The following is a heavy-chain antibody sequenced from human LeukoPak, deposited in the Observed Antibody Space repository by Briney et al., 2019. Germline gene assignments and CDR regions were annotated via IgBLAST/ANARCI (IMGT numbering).Heavy chain of an antibody. V-gene: IGHV4-61*02. CDR3: ARDRAVLGYCSSTSCYAGLNWFDP. CDR1: GGSISSDNHY. D-gene: IGHD2-2*01. Sequence: SQTLSLTCTVSGGSISSDNHYWSWIRQPAGKGLEWIGRIYTSGSTNYNPSLKSRVTISVDTSKNQFSLKLSSVTAADTAVYYCARDRAVLGYCSSTSCYAGLNWFDPWGQGTLVTVSS. CDR2: IYTSGST. J-gene: IGHJ5*02.